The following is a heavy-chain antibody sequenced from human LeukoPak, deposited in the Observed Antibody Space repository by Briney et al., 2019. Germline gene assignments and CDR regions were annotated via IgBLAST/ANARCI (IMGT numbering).Heavy chain of an antibody. CDR1: GGSFSGYY. V-gene: IGHV4-34*01. D-gene: IGHD2-2*01. CDR2: INHSGST. Sequence: SETLSLTCAVYGGSFSGYYWSWIRQPPGKGLEWIGEINHSGSTNYNPSPKSRVTISVDTSKNQFSLKLSSVTAADTAVYYCARAMPDCISTSCYSVWGQGTLVTVSS. CDR3: ARAMPDCISTSCYSV. J-gene: IGHJ4*02.